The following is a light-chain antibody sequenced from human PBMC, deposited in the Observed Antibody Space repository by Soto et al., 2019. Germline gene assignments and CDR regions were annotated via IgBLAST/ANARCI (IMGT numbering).Light chain of an antibody. J-gene: IGKJ3*01. CDR3: QERTT. V-gene: IGKV1-39*01. Sequence: DIQMTQSPSSLSASVGDRVTITCRASQSVSSYLNWYQQKPGKAPKLLIYAASSLQSGVPSRFGGSGSGTDFTLTISSLQPEDFATYYCQERTTFGPGTKVDIK. CDR2: AAS. CDR1: QSVSSY.